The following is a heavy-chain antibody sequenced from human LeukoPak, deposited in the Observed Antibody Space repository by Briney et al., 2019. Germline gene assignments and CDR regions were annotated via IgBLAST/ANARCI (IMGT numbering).Heavy chain of an antibody. Sequence: ASVKVSCKASGYTFTSYDINWVRQATGQGLEWMGWMNPNSGNTGYAQKFQGRVTMTRNTSISTAYMELSSLRSEDTAVYYCARGGGYCSSTSCYRPAYYYYYYMDVWGKGTTVTISS. V-gene: IGHV1-8*01. CDR1: GYTFTSYD. CDR2: MNPNSGNT. J-gene: IGHJ6*03. CDR3: ARGGGYCSSTSCYRPAYYYYYYMDV. D-gene: IGHD2-2*01.